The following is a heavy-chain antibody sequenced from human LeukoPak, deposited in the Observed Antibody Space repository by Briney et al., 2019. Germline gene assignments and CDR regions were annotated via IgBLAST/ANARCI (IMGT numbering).Heavy chain of an antibody. CDR2: IRYDGSKK. J-gene: IGHJ4*02. D-gene: IGHD5-18*01. Sequence: GGSLRISCTASGFIFSGYDMHWVRQAPGKGLEWVAFIRYDGSKKFYADSVKGRFTISRDHSKNTLFLEVNGLRAVDTAVYYCARRGGDSYGQETHYFDYWGQGTLVTVSS. CDR3: ARRGGDSYGQETHYFDY. V-gene: IGHV3-30*02. CDR1: GFIFSGYD.